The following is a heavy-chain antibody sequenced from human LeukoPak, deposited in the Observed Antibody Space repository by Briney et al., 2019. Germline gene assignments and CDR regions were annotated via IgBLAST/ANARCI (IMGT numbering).Heavy chain of an antibody. CDR3: ARGRETGTTPFDY. V-gene: IGHV3-33*01. CDR1: GFTFSSYG. Sequence: GRSLRLSCAASGFTFSSYGMHWVRQAPGKGLEWVAVIWYDGSNKYYADSVKGRFTISRDNSKNTLYLQMNSLRAEDTAVYYCARGRETGTTPFDYWGQGTLVTVSS. J-gene: IGHJ4*02. D-gene: IGHD1-1*01. CDR2: IWYDGSNK.